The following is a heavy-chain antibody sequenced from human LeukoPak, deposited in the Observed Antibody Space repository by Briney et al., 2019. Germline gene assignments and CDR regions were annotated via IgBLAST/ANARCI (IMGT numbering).Heavy chain of an antibody. Sequence: GASVKVSCKASGGTFSSYAISWVRQAPGQGLEWMGRIIPILGIANYAQKFQGRVTMTRDTSTSTVYMELSSLRSEDTAVYYCARDGGVDTAMVRLGSPNYYFDYWDQGTLVTVSS. CDR3: ARDGGVDTAMVRLGSPNYYFDY. CDR1: GGTFSSYA. CDR2: IIPILGIA. J-gene: IGHJ4*02. V-gene: IGHV1-69*04. D-gene: IGHD5-18*01.